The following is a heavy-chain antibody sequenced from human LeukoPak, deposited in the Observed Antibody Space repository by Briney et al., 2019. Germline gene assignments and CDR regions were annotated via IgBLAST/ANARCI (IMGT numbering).Heavy chain of an antibody. J-gene: IGHJ4*02. CDR3: ARDISRHTYYLDY. D-gene: IGHD1-1*01. V-gene: IGHV3-33*08. Sequence: PGGSLRLSCAASGLTFSTYGMHWVRQAPGKGLEWVAVVWYDGSKKDYAESVKGRFSISRDDSESRLYLQMNSLRAEDTAVYHCARDISRHTYYLDYWGQGTLVTVSS. CDR2: VWYDGSKK. CDR1: GLTFSTYG.